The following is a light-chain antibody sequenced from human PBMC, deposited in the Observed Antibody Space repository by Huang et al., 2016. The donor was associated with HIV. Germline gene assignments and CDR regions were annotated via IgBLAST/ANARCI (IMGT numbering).Light chain of an antibody. Sequence: EIVMTQSPATLSVSPGQRVTLSCRANRSVSTNFAWYQQRNGQAPRLLSYGSSTRAPGIPARFSGIRSGTDFSLTISSLQSEDFALYYCHQYNNWLLSFGGGTRV. CDR3: HQYNNWLLS. J-gene: IGKJ4*01. V-gene: IGKV3-15*01. CDR1: RSVSTN. CDR2: GSS.